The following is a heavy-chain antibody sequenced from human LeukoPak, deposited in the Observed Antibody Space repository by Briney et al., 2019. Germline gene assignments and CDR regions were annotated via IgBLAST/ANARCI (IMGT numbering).Heavy chain of an antibody. CDR3: ATYSSSNGREFQY. V-gene: IGHV3-7*01. Sequence: PGGSLRLTCAASGLTFSSDAMSWVRQAPGKGLEWVANIQQHGSETYYGDSVKGRFTISRDNAKNSLYLQMNSLRAEDTAVYYCATYSSSNGREFQYWGQGTLVTVSS. CDR1: GLTFSSDA. CDR2: IQQHGSET. J-gene: IGHJ1*01. D-gene: IGHD2-2*01.